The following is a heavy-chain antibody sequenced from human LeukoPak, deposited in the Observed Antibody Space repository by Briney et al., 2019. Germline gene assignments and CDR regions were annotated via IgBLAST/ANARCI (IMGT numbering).Heavy chain of an antibody. J-gene: IGHJ4*02. Sequence: ASVNVSCKASGYTFTSYGISWVRQAPGQGLEWMGWISAYNGNTNYAQKLQGRVTMTTDTSTSTAYMELRSLRSDDTAVYYCASRHLDVWSGYTTTSTFDYWGQGTLVTVSS. CDR1: GYTFTSYG. CDR3: ASRHLDVWSGYTTTSTFDY. CDR2: ISAYNGNT. V-gene: IGHV1-18*01. D-gene: IGHD3-3*01.